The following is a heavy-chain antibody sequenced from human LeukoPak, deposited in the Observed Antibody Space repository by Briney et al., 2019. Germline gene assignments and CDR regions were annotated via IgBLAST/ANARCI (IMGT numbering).Heavy chain of an antibody. CDR3: ARVLVADNWFDP. V-gene: IGHV1-2*06. D-gene: IGHD5-12*01. CDR1: GYTFTGYY. CDR2: INPNSGGT. Sequence: ASVKVSCKASGYTFTGYYIHWLRQAPGQGLEWMGLINPNSGGTNYAQKFQGRVTMTRDTSISTAYMELSRLRSDDTAVYYCARVLVADNWFDPWGQGTLVTVSS. J-gene: IGHJ5*02.